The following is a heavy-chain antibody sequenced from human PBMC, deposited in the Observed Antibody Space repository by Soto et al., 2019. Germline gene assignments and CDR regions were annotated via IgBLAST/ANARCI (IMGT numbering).Heavy chain of an antibody. V-gene: IGHV3-23*01. CDR3: AKYSSGPLAY. D-gene: IGHD6-19*01. CDR1: GFTFSNYA. Sequence: TGGSLRLSCVASGFTFSNYAMNWVRQAPGKGLEWVSFISGSDGNTYYPDSVKGRFTISRDNSKNMLYLQMNSLRAEDTAVYYCAKYSSGPLAYWGQGTLVTVSS. CDR2: ISGSDGNT. J-gene: IGHJ4*02.